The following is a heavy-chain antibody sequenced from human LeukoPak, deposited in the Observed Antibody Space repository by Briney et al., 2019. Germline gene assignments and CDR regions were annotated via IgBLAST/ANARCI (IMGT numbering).Heavy chain of an antibody. J-gene: IGHJ3*02. Sequence: AASVKVSCKASGGTFSSYAISWVRQAPGQGLEWMGRIIPILGIANYAQKFQGRVTITADKSTSTAYMELSSLRSEDTAVYYCARAESSNDAFDIWGQGTMVTVSS. CDR1: GGTFSSYA. D-gene: IGHD6-13*01. CDR2: IIPILGIA. V-gene: IGHV1-69*04. CDR3: ARAESSNDAFDI.